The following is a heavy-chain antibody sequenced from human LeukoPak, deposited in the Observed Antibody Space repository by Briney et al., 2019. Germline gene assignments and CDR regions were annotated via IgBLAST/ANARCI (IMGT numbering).Heavy chain of an antibody. V-gene: IGHV3-11*04. D-gene: IGHD5-24*01. Sequence: GGSLRLSCAASGFTFSDYYMSWIRQAPGKGLEWVSYISSSGSTIYYADSVKGRFTISRDNAKNSLYLQMDSLRAEDTAVYYCARKTTHLVEMATILDYWGQGTLVTVSS. CDR2: ISSSGSTI. J-gene: IGHJ4*02. CDR3: ARKTTHLVEMATILDY. CDR1: GFTFSDYY.